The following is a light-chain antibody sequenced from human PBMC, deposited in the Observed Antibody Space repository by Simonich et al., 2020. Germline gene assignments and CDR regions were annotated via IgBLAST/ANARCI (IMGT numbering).Light chain of an antibody. CDR2: DVS. CDR1: SSDGGGYHY. V-gene: IGLV2-14*03. J-gene: IGLJ3*02. Sequence: QSALTQPASVSGSPGPSITISCPGTSSDGGGYHYVSWYHQHPGKAPKLMIYDVSNRPAGVSNRFSGSKSGNTASLTISGLQAEDEADYYCSSYTSSSTWVFGGGTKLTVL. CDR3: SSYTSSSTWV.